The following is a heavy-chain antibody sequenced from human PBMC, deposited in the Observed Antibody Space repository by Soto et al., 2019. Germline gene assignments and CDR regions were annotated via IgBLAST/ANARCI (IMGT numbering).Heavy chain of an antibody. D-gene: IGHD3-3*01. CDR3: ARGGGVGVAGSAAFDM. Sequence: QLHLVQPGAVLRKPGASGTVSCSASGYPVTAYYMHWVRQAPGRGLEWRGGINPATGAAKYTQTFQGRVTMTRDTSTSTVFMELSGLTSEDTAVFYCARGGGVGVAGSAAFDMWGQGTLVTVSS. J-gene: IGHJ3*02. CDR1: GYPVTAYY. CDR2: INPATGAA. V-gene: IGHV1-2*02.